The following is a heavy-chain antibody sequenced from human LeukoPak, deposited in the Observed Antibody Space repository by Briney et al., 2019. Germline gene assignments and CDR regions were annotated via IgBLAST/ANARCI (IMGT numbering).Heavy chain of an antibody. CDR3: ALLRIKQSAPIDY. Sequence: GGSLRLSCAASGFTFRGYAMSWVRQAPGKGLEWVSGIRGSGGSTYYADSVKGRFTISRDNSKNTLYLQMNSLRAEDTAVYYCALLRIKQSAPIDYWGQGTLVTVSS. CDR2: IRGSGGST. D-gene: IGHD2-15*01. J-gene: IGHJ4*02. V-gene: IGHV3-23*01. CDR1: GFTFRGYA.